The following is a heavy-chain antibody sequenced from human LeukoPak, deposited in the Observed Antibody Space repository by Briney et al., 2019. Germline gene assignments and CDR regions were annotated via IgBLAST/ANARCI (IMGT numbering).Heavy chain of an antibody. V-gene: IGHV3-30*18. CDR2: ISYDGSNK. CDR3: AKGGDVWGTGDFDY. Sequence: GGSLRLSCAASGFTFSSYGMHWVRQAPGKGLEWVAVISYDGSNKYYADSVKGRFTISRDNSKNTLYLQMNSLRVEDTAVYYCAKGGDVWGTGDFDYWGQGTLVTVSS. D-gene: IGHD3-16*01. CDR1: GFTFSSYG. J-gene: IGHJ4*02.